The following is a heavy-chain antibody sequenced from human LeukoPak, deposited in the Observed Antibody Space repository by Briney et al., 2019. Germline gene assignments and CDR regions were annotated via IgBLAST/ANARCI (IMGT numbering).Heavy chain of an antibody. Sequence: SETLSLTCAVYGGSFSGYYWNWIRQPPGKGLEWIGEINHSGSTNYNPSLKSRVTISVDTSKNQFSLKLSSVAAADTAVYYCARDGSGSYYNLDSWGQGTLVTVSS. J-gene: IGHJ4*02. CDR1: GGSFSGYY. CDR3: ARDGSGSYYNLDS. CDR2: INHSGST. V-gene: IGHV4-34*01. D-gene: IGHD3-10*01.